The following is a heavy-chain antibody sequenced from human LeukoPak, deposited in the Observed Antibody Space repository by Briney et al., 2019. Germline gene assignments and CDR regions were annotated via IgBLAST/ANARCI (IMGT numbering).Heavy chain of an antibody. D-gene: IGHD3-22*01. Sequence: SETLSLTCTVSGYSISSGYYWGWIRQPPGKGLEWIGSIYHSGSTYYNPSLKSRVTISVDTSKNQFSLKLSSVTAADTAVYYCARERETYYYDSSGSPIDYWGQGTLVTVSS. CDR3: ARERETYYYDSSGSPIDY. V-gene: IGHV4-38-2*02. J-gene: IGHJ4*02. CDR2: IYHSGST. CDR1: GYSISSGYY.